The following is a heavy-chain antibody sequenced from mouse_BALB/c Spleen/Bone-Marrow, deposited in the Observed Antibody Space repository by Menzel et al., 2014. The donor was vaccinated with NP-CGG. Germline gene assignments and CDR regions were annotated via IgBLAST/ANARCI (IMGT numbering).Heavy chain of an antibody. D-gene: IGHD2-1*01. J-gene: IGHJ2*01. CDR3: ARGNGNYWDFDY. CDR2: ISYDGSN. Sequence: DVQLQESGPGLVKPSQSLSLTCSVTGYSITSGYYWNWIRQFPGNKLEWMGYISYDGSNNYNPSLKNRISITRDTSKNQFFLKLNSVTTEGTATYYCARGNGNYWDFDYWGQGTTLTVSS. CDR1: GYSITSGYY. V-gene: IGHV3-6*02.